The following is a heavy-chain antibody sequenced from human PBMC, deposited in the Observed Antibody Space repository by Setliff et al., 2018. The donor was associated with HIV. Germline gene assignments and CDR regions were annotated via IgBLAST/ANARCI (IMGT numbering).Heavy chain of an antibody. V-gene: IGHV3-53*01. J-gene: IGHJ4*02. CDR3: AKDELDRFGDFDY. CDR2: IYSNGGT. Sequence: PGGSLRLSCAASGFNVSSNYMSWVRQAPGRGLECVSVIYSNGGTYHGDSVKGRFTISRDNSKDTLYLQMNSLRAEDTAVYYCAKDELDRFGDFDYWGQGTLVTVSS. CDR1: GFNVSSNY. D-gene: IGHD3-3*01.